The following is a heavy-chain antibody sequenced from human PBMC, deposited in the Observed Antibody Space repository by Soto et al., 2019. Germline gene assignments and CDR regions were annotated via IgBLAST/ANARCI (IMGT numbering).Heavy chain of an antibody. V-gene: IGHV3-48*01. CDR3: AREYCSSTSCLNLFDP. D-gene: IGHD2-2*01. J-gene: IGHJ5*02. CDR1: GFTFTDYA. Sequence: GGSLRLSCAASGFTFTDYAMSWVRQAPGKGLEWVSYISSSSSTIYYADSVKGRFTISRDNAKNSLYLQMNSLRAEDTAVYYCAREYCSSTSCLNLFDPCGQGNLVTVSS. CDR2: ISSSSSTI.